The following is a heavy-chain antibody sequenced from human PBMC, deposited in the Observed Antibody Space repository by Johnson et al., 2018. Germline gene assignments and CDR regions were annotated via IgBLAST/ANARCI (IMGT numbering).Heavy chain of an antibody. Sequence: VQLVQSGGGLVQPGESLRLSCAASGFTFSKHWMNWVRQAPGKGLEWISYISSNSSTIYYADSVKGRPTISRDNAKNSLYLHMNSLRAEDTAVYYCARDGSGWTHNALDIWGQGTMVTVSS. CDR2: ISSNSSTI. V-gene: IGHV3-48*01. J-gene: IGHJ3*02. CDR3: ARDGSGWTHNALDI. CDR1: GFTFSKHW. D-gene: IGHD6-19*01.